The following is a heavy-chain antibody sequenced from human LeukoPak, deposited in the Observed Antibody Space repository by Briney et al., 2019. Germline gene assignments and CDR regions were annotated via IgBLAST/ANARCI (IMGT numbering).Heavy chain of an antibody. CDR1: GFTFSDYS. V-gene: IGHV3-21*01. D-gene: IGHD3-22*01. CDR3: ARLRRNSDRSDFFYYYDH. CDR2: VNTVSSYI. J-gene: IGHJ4*02. Sequence: GGPLRLSCAASGFTFSDYSMNWVRQAPWKGLEWVASVNTVSSYIYYADSMRGRFTISRDNAKNSLFLQMNSLRAEDTAVYYCARLRRNSDRSDFFYYYDHWGQGTLVTVSS.